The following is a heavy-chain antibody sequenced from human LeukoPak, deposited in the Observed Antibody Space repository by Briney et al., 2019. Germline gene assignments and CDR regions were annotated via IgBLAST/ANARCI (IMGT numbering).Heavy chain of an antibody. CDR2: IWYDGSKK. CDR1: DFVFSSYG. V-gene: IGHV3-33*06. J-gene: IGHJ3*02. CDR3: AKDVAAGTAYAFDI. Sequence: GESLKISCEASDFVFSSYGMHWVRQAPDKWLEWVAVIWYDGSKKYYAESVKGRFTISRDNSKNALYLQMNSLRAEDTAVYYCAKDVAAGTAYAFDIWGQGTMVTVSS. D-gene: IGHD6-19*01.